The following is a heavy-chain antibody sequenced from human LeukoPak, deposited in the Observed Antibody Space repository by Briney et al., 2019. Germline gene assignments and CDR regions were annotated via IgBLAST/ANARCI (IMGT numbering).Heavy chain of an antibody. J-gene: IGHJ4*02. CDR2: ISTYNGNT. V-gene: IGHV1-18*01. CDR3: ATGSWGSGWYRPFDY. D-gene: IGHD6-19*01. CDR1: GYTFTSHG. Sequence: ASVKVSCKASGYTFTSHGISWVRQAPGQGLEWMGWISTYNGNTNYAQKLQGRVSMTTDTSTSTAYMDLRSLRSDDTAVYYCATGSWGSGWYRPFDYWGQGTLVTVSS.